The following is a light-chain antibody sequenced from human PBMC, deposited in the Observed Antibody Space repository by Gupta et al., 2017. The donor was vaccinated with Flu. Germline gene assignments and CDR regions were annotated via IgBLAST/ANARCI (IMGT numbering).Light chain of an antibody. CDR3: QSYDSNIHWV. V-gene: IGLV6-57*01. CDR2: EDK. J-gene: IGLJ3*02. CDR1: SGGIATNY. Sequence: NFMLTQPHSVSESPRKTVTISCTRSSGGIATNYVQWYQQRPGSSPTTVIVEDKRRPSGVPDRFSGSIDSSSNSASLTISGLRPEDEAVYYCQSYDSNIHWVFGGGTKLTVL.